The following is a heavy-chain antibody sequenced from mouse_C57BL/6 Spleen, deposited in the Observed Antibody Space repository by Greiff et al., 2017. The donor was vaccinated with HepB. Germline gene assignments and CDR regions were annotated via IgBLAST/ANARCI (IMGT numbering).Heavy chain of an antibody. CDR1: GYTFTSYW. CDR2: IDPSDSYT. CDR3: ARRDSSGPPYAMDY. D-gene: IGHD3-2*02. J-gene: IGHJ4*01. Sequence: QVQLKQPGAELVRPGTSVKLSCKASGYTFTSYWMHWVKQRPGQGLEWIGVIDPSDSYTNYNQKFKGKATLTVDTSSSTAYMQLSSLTSEDSAVYYCARRDSSGPPYAMDYWGQGTSVAVSS. V-gene: IGHV1-59*01.